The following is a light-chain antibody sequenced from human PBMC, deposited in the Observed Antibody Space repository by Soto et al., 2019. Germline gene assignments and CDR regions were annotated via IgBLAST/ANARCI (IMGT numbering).Light chain of an antibody. CDR1: SSNIGAGYD. V-gene: IGLV1-40*01. CDR2: GNS. J-gene: IGLJ3*02. CDR3: QSYDSSLSGWV. Sequence: QAVLTQPPSVSGAAGQRVTSSCTGSSSNIGAGYDVHWYQQLPGTAPKLLIYGNSNRPSGVPDRFSGSKSGTSASLAITGLQAEDEADYYCQSYDSSLSGWVFGGGTKLTVL.